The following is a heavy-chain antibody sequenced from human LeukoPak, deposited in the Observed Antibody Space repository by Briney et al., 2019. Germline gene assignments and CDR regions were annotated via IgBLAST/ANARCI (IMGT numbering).Heavy chain of an antibody. Sequence: GRSLRLSCAASGFTFSSYAMHWVRQAPGKGLEWVAVISYDGSNKYYADSVKGRFTISRDNSKNTLYLQMNSLRAEDTAVYYCARDNSNDFWSGYWAVWGQGTTVTVS. J-gene: IGHJ6*02. V-gene: IGHV3-30-3*01. CDR3: ARDNSNDFWSGYWAV. D-gene: IGHD3-3*01. CDR2: ISYDGSNK. CDR1: GFTFSSYA.